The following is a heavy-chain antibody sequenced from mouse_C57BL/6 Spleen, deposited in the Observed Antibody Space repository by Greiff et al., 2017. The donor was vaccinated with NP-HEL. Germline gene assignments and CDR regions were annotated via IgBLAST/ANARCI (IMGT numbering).Heavy chain of an antibody. J-gene: IGHJ4*01. CDR2: INPNNGGT. CDR3: ARGGGLITTVEMDY. D-gene: IGHD1-1*01. Sequence: EVQLQQSGPELVKPGASVKMSCKASGYTFTDYNMHWVKQSHGKSLEWIGYINPNNGGTSYNQKFKGKATLTVNKSSSTAYMELRSLTSEDSAVYYCARGGGLITTVEMDYWGQGTSVTVSS. V-gene: IGHV1-22*01. CDR1: GYTFTDYN.